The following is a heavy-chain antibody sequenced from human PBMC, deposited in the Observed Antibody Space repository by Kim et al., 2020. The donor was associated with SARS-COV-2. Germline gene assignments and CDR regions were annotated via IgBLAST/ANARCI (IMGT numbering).Heavy chain of an antibody. J-gene: IGHJ6*02. Sequence: YSEDSVKRRFTISRENSKNSLYLQMNSLRAEDTALYYCAKGGGSYSNGMDVWGQGTTVTVSS. V-gene: IGHV3-43D*03. D-gene: IGHD1-26*01. CDR3: AKGGGSYSNGMDV.